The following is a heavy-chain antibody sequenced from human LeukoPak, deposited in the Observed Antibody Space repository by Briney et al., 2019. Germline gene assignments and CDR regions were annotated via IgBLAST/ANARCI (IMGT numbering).Heavy chain of an antibody. Sequence: PGGSLRLSCAASGFTFSSYGMHWVRQAPGKGLEWVAVISYDGSNKYYADSVKGRFTISRDNSKNTLYLQMNSLRAEDTAVYYCAKASGYAIPHPFDYWGQGTLVTVSS. V-gene: IGHV3-30*18. CDR3: AKASGYAIPHPFDY. D-gene: IGHD2-8*01. J-gene: IGHJ4*02. CDR2: ISYDGSNK. CDR1: GFTFSSYG.